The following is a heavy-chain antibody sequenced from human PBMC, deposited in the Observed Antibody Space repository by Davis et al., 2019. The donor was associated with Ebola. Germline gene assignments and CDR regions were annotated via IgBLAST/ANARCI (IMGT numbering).Heavy chain of an antibody. Sequence: ASVKVSCKASGYTFTSYGISWVRQAPGQGLEWMGWINTNTGNPTYAQGFTGRFVFSLDTSVSTAYLQISSLKAEDTAVYYCARSLRSDYFDYWGQGTLVTVSS. CDR1: GYTFTSYG. D-gene: IGHD1-26*01. J-gene: IGHJ4*02. CDR2: INTNTGNP. V-gene: IGHV7-4-1*02. CDR3: ARSLRSDYFDY.